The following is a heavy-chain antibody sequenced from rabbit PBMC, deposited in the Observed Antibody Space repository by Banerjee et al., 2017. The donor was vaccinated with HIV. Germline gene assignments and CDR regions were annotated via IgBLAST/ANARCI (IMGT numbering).Heavy chain of an antibody. D-gene: IGHD4-1*01. V-gene: IGHV1S39*01. CDR2: ILTGSGST. Sequence: QEQLVESGGGLVQPGGSLKLSCKASGFDFSSYGVSWVRQAPGKGLEWIGYILTGSGSTYYASWVNGRFTFSKTSSTTVTLQMTSLTAADTATYFCARDLDGVIGWNFGWWGQGTLVTVS. J-gene: IGHJ4*01. CDR3: ARDLDGVIGWNFGW. CDR1: GFDFSSYG.